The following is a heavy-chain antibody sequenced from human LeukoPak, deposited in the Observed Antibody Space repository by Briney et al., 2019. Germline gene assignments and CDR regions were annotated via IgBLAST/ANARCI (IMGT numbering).Heavy chain of an antibody. J-gene: IGHJ3*02. CDR3: ARARIQLWLLTDEDAFDI. V-gene: IGHV3-21*01. D-gene: IGHD5-18*01. CDR1: GFTFSSYS. Sequence: GGSLRLSCAASGFTFSSYSMNWVRQAPGKGLEWVSSISSSSSYIYYADSVKGRFTISRDNAKNSLYLQMNSLRAEDTAVYYCARARIQLWLLTDEDAFDIWGQGTMVTVSS. CDR2: ISSSSSYI.